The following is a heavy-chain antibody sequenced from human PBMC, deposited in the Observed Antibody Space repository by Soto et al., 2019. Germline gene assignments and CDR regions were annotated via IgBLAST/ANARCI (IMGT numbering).Heavy chain of an antibody. Sequence: PSQTFSLTCAISGDSVTSNSATWNWIRQSPSRGLEWLGRTYYRSKWYNDYAVSVKSRIIINSDTSKNKFSLQLNSVTPEDTAVYFCARCVSIAVSSTTDYYGLSVWIQET. J-gene: IGHJ6*02. V-gene: IGHV6-1*01. CDR3: ARCVSIAVSSTTDYYGLSV. D-gene: IGHD6-19*01. CDR2: TYYRSKWYN. CDR1: GDSVTSNSAT.